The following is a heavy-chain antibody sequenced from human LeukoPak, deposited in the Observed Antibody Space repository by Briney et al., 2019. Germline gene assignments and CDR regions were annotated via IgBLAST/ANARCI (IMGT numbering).Heavy chain of an antibody. V-gene: IGHV1-8*01. CDR2: MNPNSGNT. J-gene: IGHJ6*03. Sequence: ASVKVSCKASGYTFTCYDINWVRQATGQGLEWMGWMNPNSGNTGYAQKFQGRVTMTRNTSISTAYMELSSLRSEDTAVYYCARGSYDFWSGYLAYYYYYYMDVWGKGTTVTVSS. CDR1: GYTFTCYD. CDR3: ARGSYDFWSGYLAYYYYYYMDV. D-gene: IGHD3-3*01.